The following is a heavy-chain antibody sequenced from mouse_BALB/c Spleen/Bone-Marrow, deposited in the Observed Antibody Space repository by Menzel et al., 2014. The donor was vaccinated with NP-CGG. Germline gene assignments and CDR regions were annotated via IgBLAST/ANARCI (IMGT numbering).Heavy chain of an antibody. CDR2: INSNGGIT. V-gene: IGHV5-6-3*01. J-gene: IGHJ2*01. Sequence: EVQGVESGGGLVQPGGSRKLSCAASGFTFSNYGMSWVRQTPDKRLELVATINSNGGITYYPDSVKGRFTISRDNAKNTLYLQMSSLKSEDTAMYYCARERYYGNGRIFEYWGQGTTLTVSS. CDR3: ARERYYGNGRIFEY. CDR1: GFTFSNYG. D-gene: IGHD1-1*01.